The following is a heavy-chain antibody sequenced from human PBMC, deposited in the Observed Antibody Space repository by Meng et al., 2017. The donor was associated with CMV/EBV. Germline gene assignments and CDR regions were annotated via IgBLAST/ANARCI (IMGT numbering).Heavy chain of an antibody. J-gene: IGHJ4*02. CDR2: INHSGST. CDR3: ARNLALYDYSLLVGATVEDY. D-gene: IGHD1-26*01. V-gene: IGHV4-34*01. Sequence: GSLRLSCAVYGGSFSGYYWSWIRQPPGKGLEWIGEINHSGSTNYNPSLKSRVTISVDTSKNQFSLKLSSVTAADTAVYYCARNLALYDYSLLVGATVEDYWGQGTLVTVSS. CDR1: GGSFSGYY.